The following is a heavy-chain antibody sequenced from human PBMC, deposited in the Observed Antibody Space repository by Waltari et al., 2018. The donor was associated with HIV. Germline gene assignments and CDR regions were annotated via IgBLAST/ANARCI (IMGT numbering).Heavy chain of an antibody. CDR3: AKTLDTIMVFDS. D-gene: IGHD5-18*01. CDR2: LYSGGST. CDR1: GFPVSRTY. Sequence: EVQLVETGGGLIQPGGSLRLSCAASGFPVSRTYMNWVRQAPGKGLEWVSVLYSGGSTYYADSVKGRFTISRDNSKNTLYLQMNSLRAEDTAVYYCAKTLDTIMVFDSWGQGTLVTVSS. J-gene: IGHJ4*02. V-gene: IGHV3-53*02.